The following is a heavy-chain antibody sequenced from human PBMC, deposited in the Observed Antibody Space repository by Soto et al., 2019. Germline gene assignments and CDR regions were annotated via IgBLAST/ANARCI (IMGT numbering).Heavy chain of an antibody. D-gene: IGHD3-3*01. CDR3: ARDRRGIWSGYYSTYAFDI. J-gene: IGHJ3*02. Sequence: PSETLSLTCTVSGGSISSGGYYWSWIRQHPGKGLEWIGYIYYSGSTYYNPSLKSRVTISVDTSKNQFSLKLSSVTAADTAVYYRARDRRGIWSGYYSTYAFDIWGQGTMVTVSS. CDR1: GGSISSGGYY. V-gene: IGHV4-31*03. CDR2: IYYSGST.